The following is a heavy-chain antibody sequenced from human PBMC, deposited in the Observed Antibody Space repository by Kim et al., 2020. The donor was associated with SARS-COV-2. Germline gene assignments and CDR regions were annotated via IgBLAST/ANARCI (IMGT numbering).Heavy chain of an antibody. D-gene: IGHD3-9*01. Sequence: FTISRDNSKNTLYLQMSSLRAEDTAVYYCVKGIRMDDILTGYYMEYYFDYWGQGTLVTVSS. V-gene: IGHV3-64D*06. CDR3: VKGIRMDDILTGYYMEYYFDY. J-gene: IGHJ4*02.